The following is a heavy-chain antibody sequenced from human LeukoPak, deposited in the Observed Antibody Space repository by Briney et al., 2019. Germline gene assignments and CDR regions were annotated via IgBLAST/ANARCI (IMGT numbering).Heavy chain of an antibody. V-gene: IGHV3-7*01. CDR2: MKLDGSEE. CDR3: ARWARYCSSGSCYSWFDP. Sequence: QTGGSLRLSCTASGFTFRSYWMIWVRQAPGKGLERVANMKLDGSEEYYVDSVKGRFTISSDNAKNSLYLQMNSLRVDDTAVYYCARWARYCSSGSCYSWFDPWGQGTLVTVSS. J-gene: IGHJ5*02. CDR1: GFTFRSYW. D-gene: IGHD2-15*01.